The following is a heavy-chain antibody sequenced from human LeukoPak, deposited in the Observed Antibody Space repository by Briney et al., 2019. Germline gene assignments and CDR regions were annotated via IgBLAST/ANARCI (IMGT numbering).Heavy chain of an antibody. J-gene: IGHJ6*02. V-gene: IGHV3-48*04. D-gene: IGHD6-13*01. CDR1: GFTFSSYW. CDR3: ARDHSSSRDYYYYYGMDV. CDR2: ISSSSSTI. Sequence: GGSLRLSCAASGFTFSSYWMSWVRQTPGKGLEWVSYISSSSSTIYYADSVKGRFTISRDNAKNSLYLQMNSLRAEDTAVYYCARDHSSSRDYYYYYGMDVWGQGTTVTVSS.